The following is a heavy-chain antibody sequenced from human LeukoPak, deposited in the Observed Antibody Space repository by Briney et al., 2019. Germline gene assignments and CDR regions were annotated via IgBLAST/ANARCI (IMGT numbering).Heavy chain of an antibody. J-gene: IGHJ4*02. D-gene: IGHD6-13*01. Sequence: KPSETLSLTCTVSGGSIGSSSYYWGWIRQPPGKGLEWIGSLYYSGSTYYNLSLKSRVTISVDTSKNQFSLKLSSVTAADTAVYYCARQSGPYSSRWFDYWGQGTLVTVSS. CDR2: LYYSGST. CDR3: ARQSGPYSSRWFDY. CDR1: GGSIGSSSYY. V-gene: IGHV4-39*01.